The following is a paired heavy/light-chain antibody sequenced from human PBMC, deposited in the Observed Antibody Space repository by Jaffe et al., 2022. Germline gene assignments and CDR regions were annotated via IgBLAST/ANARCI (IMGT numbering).Light chain of an antibody. J-gene: IGLJ2*01. Sequence: QSALTQPRSVSGSPGQSVTISCTGTSSDVGGYNYVSWYQQHPGKAPKLMIYDVTKRPSGVPDRFSGSKSGNTASLTISGLQAEDEADYYCCSYAGSYFVVFGGGTKLTVL. V-gene: IGLV2-11*01. CDR1: SSDVGGYNY. CDR3: CSYAGSYFVV. CDR2: DVT.
Heavy chain of an antibody. J-gene: IGHJ4*02. CDR1: EFTFSNYG. V-gene: IGHV3-23*01. D-gene: IGHD3-10*01. Sequence: EVQLLESGGGLVQPGGSLRLSCAASEFTFSNYGMSWVRQAPGKGLEWVSAITGGGGSTYYADSVKGRFTISRDNSKNMLYLQMNSLRAEDTAVYYCAKDQRLGRGGFDYWGQGTLVTVSS. CDR3: AKDQRLGRGGFDY. CDR2: ITGGGGST.